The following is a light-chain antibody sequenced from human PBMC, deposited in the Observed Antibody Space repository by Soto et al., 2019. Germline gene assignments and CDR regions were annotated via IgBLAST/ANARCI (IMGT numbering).Light chain of an antibody. CDR1: QRVSSNY. V-gene: IGKV3-20*01. Sequence: IDLAQSRSTLSCARGECRSRWWRISQRVSSNYLGWYQQKPGQAPRLLIYGASSRATGITDRFSGSGSGPHITLASGRLEPADFAVHSWQQHGRSGRTFRQGTKVDIK. CDR2: GAS. J-gene: IGKJ1*01. CDR3: QQHGRSGRT.